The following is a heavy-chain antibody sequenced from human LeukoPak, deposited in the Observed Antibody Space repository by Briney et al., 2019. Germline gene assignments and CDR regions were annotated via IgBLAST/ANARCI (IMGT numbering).Heavy chain of an antibody. CDR1: GGSFSGYY. V-gene: IGHV4-34*01. CDR3: ARGGNGNWFDP. Sequence: SETLSLTCAVYGGSFSGYYWSWIRQPPGKELEGIGEINHSGSTNYNPSLKSRVTISVDTSKNQFSLKLSSVTAADTAVYYCARGGNGNWFDPWGQGTLVTVSS. CDR2: INHSGST. J-gene: IGHJ5*02. D-gene: IGHD1-1*01.